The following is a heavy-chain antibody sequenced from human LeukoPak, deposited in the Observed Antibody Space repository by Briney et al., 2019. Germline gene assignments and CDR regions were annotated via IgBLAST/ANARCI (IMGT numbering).Heavy chain of an antibody. Sequence: SVKVSCKASGGTFSSYAISWVRQAPGQGLEWMGGIIPIFGTANYAQKFQGRVTITADESTSTAYMELSSLRSEDTAVYYCARGVYCSSNSCYVNFDYWGQGTLVTVSS. J-gene: IGHJ4*02. CDR3: ARGVYCSSNSCYVNFDY. V-gene: IGHV1-69*13. CDR1: GGTFSSYA. D-gene: IGHD2-2*01. CDR2: IIPIFGTA.